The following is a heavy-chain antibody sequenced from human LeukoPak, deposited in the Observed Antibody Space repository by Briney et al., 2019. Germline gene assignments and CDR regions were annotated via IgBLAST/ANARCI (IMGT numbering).Heavy chain of an antibody. CDR3: AKGGGYEAQYYYYYLDI. V-gene: IGHV3-30*04. CDR1: GLTFSSYA. J-gene: IGHJ6*03. Sequence: GGSLRLSCAASGLTFSSYAMHWVRQTPGKGLEWVAVISYDGSNKHYADSVKGRFTVSRDNSKNTLYLQMKSLRAEDTAVYYCAKGGGYEAQYYYYYLDIWGKGTTVTISS. D-gene: IGHD5-12*01. CDR2: ISYDGSNK.